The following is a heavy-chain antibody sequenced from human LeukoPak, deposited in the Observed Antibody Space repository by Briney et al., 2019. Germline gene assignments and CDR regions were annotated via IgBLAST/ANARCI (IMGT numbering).Heavy chain of an antibody. CDR2: ISYSGIT. CDR3: ARTEPLGSHNWFDP. Sequence: PSETLSLTCTVSGGSISSSRYYWGWIRQPPGKGLEWIGSISYSGITYYNPSLKSRVTISVDTSQNQFSLNLSSATAADTAVYYCARTEPLGSHNWFDPWGQGTLVTVSS. CDR1: GGSISSSRYY. D-gene: IGHD2-2*03. V-gene: IGHV4-39*01. J-gene: IGHJ5*02.